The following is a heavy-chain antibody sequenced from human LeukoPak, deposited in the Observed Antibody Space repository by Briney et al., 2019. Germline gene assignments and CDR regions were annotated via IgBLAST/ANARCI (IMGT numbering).Heavy chain of an antibody. Sequence: GGSLRLSCAASGFPVSSNYMSWGRQAPGKGLGGVSALYSGGSTYYADSVKGRFTISRDKSKNTLYLQMNSLRAEDTAVYYCAREYGDYVSWFDPWGQGTLVTVSS. V-gene: IGHV3-66*01. CDR3: AREYGDYVSWFDP. J-gene: IGHJ5*02. CDR2: LYSGGST. D-gene: IGHD4-17*01. CDR1: GFPVSSNY.